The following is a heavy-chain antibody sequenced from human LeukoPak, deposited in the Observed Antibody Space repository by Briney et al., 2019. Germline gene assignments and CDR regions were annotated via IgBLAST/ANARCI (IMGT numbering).Heavy chain of an antibody. CDR2: ISGSGGST. CDR3: AKSAPRYFDWLPYFDY. V-gene: IGHV3-23*01. CDR1: GFTFSSYA. D-gene: IGHD3-9*01. J-gene: IGHJ4*02. Sequence: GGSRRLSCAASGFTFSSYAMSWVRQAPGKGLEWVSAISGSGGSTYYADSVKGRFTISRDNSKNTLYLQMNSLRAEDTAVYYCAKSAPRYFDWLPYFDYWGQGTLVTVSS.